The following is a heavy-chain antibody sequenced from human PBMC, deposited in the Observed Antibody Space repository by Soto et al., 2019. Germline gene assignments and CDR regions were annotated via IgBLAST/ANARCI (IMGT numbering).Heavy chain of an antibody. V-gene: IGHV3-30*18. Sequence: PGGSLRLSCAASGFTFSSYGMHWVRQAPGKGLEWVAVISYDGSNKYYADSVRGRFTISRDNSKNTLYLQMNSLRAEDTAVYYCAKGLGDLQLVYWGQGTLVTVSS. J-gene: IGHJ4*02. CDR3: AKGLGDLQLVY. CDR2: ISYDGSNK. CDR1: GFTFSSYG.